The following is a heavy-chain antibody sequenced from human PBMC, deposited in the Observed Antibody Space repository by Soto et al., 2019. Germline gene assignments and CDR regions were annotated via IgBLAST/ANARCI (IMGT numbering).Heavy chain of an antibody. D-gene: IGHD3-22*01. V-gene: IGHV1-69*06. CDR3: ARDPAAYYDSSGYYPGAFDI. J-gene: IGHJ3*02. CDR2: IIPIFGTT. Sequence: QVQLVQSGAEMKKPGSSVIVSCKASGGAFSSHAISWVRQAPGQGLEWMGGIIPIFGTTNYAQMFQGRVTITADKSTSTAYMELSSLRLEDTAVFYCARDPAAYYDSSGYYPGAFDIWGQGTMVTVSS. CDR1: GGAFSSHA.